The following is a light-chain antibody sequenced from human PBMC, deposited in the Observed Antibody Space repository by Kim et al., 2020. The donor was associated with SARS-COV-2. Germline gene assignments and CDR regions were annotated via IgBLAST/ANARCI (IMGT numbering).Light chain of an antibody. Sequence: ATINCKSSQSILYSSNNMNYLSWYQQKPGQPPKLLIYWASTRESGVPDRFSGSGSGTDFTLTINSLQAEDVAVYFCQQYYSTPWTFGQGTKVEIK. J-gene: IGKJ1*01. CDR3: QQYYSTPWT. CDR1: QSILYSSNNMNY. V-gene: IGKV4-1*01. CDR2: WAS.